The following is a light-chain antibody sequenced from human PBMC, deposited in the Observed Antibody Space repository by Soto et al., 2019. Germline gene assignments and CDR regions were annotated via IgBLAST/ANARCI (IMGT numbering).Light chain of an antibody. CDR1: QSVSSSY. J-gene: IGKJ4*01. Sequence: EIVLTQSPGTLSLSPGESATLSCRASQSVSSSYLAWYQQKPGQAPRLLIYGASSRATGIPDRFSGSGSGTDFTLTISRLEPEDFAVYYCQKYGRSPLTFGGGTKVEIK. V-gene: IGKV3-20*01. CDR2: GAS. CDR3: QKYGRSPLT.